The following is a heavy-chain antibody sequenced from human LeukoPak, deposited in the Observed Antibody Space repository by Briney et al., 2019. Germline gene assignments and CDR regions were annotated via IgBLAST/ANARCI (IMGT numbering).Heavy chain of an antibody. CDR2: ISAYNGNT. CDR1: GYTFTSYV. J-gene: IGHJ4*02. Sequence: GASVKVSCKASGYTFTSYVISWVRQAPGQGLEWMGWISAYNGNTNYAQKLQGRVTMTTDTSTSTAYMELSSLRSEDTAVYYCATDRGSGWLRSFDYWGQGTLVTVSS. V-gene: IGHV1-18*01. D-gene: IGHD6-19*01. CDR3: ATDRGSGWLRSFDY.